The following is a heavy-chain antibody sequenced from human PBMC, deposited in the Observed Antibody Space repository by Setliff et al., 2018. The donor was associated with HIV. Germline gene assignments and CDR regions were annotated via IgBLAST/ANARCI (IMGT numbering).Heavy chain of an antibody. CDR2: VYSTGST. CDR1: GDFFSSDYY. D-gene: IGHD3-9*01. Sequence: SETLSLTCTASGDFFSSDYYWSWIRQPPGKGLEWIGYVYSTGSTNSKSSLKSRVTISVDTSKNQFSLKLSSVTAADTAVYYCARVATGPESFDIWGQGTMVTVSS. V-gene: IGHV4-61*01. J-gene: IGHJ3*02. CDR3: ARVATGPESFDI.